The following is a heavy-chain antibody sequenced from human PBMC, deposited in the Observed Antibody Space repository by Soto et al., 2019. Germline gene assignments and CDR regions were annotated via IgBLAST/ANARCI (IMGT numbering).Heavy chain of an antibody. CDR2: ISYDGSNK. D-gene: IGHD3-22*01. CDR1: GFTFSRNA. Sequence: GGSLRLSCAASGFTFSRNAMHWVPQAPGKGLEWVAVISYDGSNKYYADSVKGRFTISRDNSKNTLYLQINSLRAEDTAVYYCARDLGRSSGYLALYYYYYGMDVWGQGTTVTVSS. CDR3: ARDLGRSSGYLALYYYYYGMDV. V-gene: IGHV3-30-3*01. J-gene: IGHJ6*02.